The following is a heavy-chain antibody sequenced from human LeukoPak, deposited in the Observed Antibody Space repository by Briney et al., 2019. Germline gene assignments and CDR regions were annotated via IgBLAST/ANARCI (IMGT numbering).Heavy chain of an antibody. J-gene: IGHJ4*02. Sequence: ASVIVSCKAAGYTFTNYGISWVRQAPGQGLEWMSWISANNGETRYAQNFQGRVTMTTDTSTTTAYMELRSLRSDDTAIYYCARVPPSAHQLSISDDWGEGTQVTVSS. D-gene: IGHD2-2*01. CDR1: GYTFTNYG. CDR3: ARVPPSAHQLSISDD. V-gene: IGHV1-18*04. CDR2: ISANNGET.